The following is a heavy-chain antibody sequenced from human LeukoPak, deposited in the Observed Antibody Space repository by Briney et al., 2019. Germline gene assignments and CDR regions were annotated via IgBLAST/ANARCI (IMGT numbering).Heavy chain of an antibody. V-gene: IGHV1-18*01. Sequence: ASVKVSCKASGYTFTSYGISWVRQAPGQGLEWMGWISAYNGNTDYAQKLQGRVTMTTDTSTSTAYMELRSLRSDDTAVYYCARDKQLDWAHYYYYYMDVWGKGTTVTVSS. D-gene: IGHD1-1*01. CDR1: GYTFTSYG. CDR3: ARDKQLDWAHYYYYYMDV. J-gene: IGHJ6*03. CDR2: ISAYNGNT.